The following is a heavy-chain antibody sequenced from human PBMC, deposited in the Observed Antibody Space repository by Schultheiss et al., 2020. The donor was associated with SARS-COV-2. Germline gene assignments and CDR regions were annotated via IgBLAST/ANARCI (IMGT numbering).Heavy chain of an antibody. V-gene: IGHV3-74*01. CDR2: INSDGSST. CDR3: ARDARFLGRSAFDI. D-gene: IGHD3-3*01. J-gene: IGHJ3*02. Sequence: SLLLSFSSSGFTFSSYAMHWVRQAPGKGLEWVSRINSDGSSTSYADSVKGRFTISRDNAKNTLYLQMNSLRAEDTAVYYCARDARFLGRSAFDIWGQGTMVTVSS. CDR1: GFTFSSYA.